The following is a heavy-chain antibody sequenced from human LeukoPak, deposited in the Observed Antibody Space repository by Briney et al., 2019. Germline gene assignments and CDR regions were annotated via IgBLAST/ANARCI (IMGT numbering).Heavy chain of an antibody. Sequence: ASVTVSCKASGGTFSSYAISWVRQAPGQGLEWMGGIIPIFGTANYAQKFQGRVTITADESTSTAYMELSSLRSEDTAVYYCARDDGSALRYFDWLFHWGQGTLVTVSS. V-gene: IGHV1-69*01. CDR3: ARDDGSALRYFDWLFH. CDR1: GGTFSSYA. D-gene: IGHD3-9*01. J-gene: IGHJ5*02. CDR2: IIPIFGTA.